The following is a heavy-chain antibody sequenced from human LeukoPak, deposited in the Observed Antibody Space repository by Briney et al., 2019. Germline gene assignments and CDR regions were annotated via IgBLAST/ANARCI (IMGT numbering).Heavy chain of an antibody. V-gene: IGHV3-48*04. D-gene: IGHD2-2*01. CDR2: ISFSVNTK. CDR1: GFTFSDYS. CDR3: AKDQYVLIPVAGA. J-gene: IGHJ5*02. Sequence: GGSLRLSCAASGFTFSDYSMNWVRQAPGKGLEWVSYISFSVNTKYYGDSVKGRFTISRDNAKNSLYLQMNSLRAEDTALYYCAKDQYVLIPVAGAWGQGTLVTVSS.